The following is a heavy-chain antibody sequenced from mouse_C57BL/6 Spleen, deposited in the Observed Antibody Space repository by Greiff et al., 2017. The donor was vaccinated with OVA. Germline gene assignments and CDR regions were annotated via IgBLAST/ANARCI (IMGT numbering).Heavy chain of an antibody. D-gene: IGHD1-1*01. Sequence: VQLQQSGPELVKPGASVKISCKASGYSFTSYYIHWVKQRPGQGLEWIGWIYPGSGNTKYNEKFKGKATLTADTSSSTAYMQLSSLTSEDSAVYYCAREGYYGSAPWFAYWGQGALVTVSA. CDR3: AREGYYGSAPWFAY. J-gene: IGHJ3*01. CDR2: IYPGSGNT. V-gene: IGHV1-66*01. CDR1: GYSFTSYY.